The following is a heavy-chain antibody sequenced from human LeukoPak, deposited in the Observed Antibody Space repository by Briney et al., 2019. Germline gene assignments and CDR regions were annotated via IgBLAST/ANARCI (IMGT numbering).Heavy chain of an antibody. D-gene: IGHD2-15*01. V-gene: IGHV5-51*01. CDR2: IYPDDSDT. CDR3: ARRGGSLNYFDY. CDR1: GYSFTSYW. J-gene: IGHJ4*02. Sequence: GESLKVSCKGSGYSFTSYWIGWVRQMPGKGLEWMGIIYPDDSDTRYSPSFQGQVTMSADKSITTAYLQWSSLKASDTAIYYCARRGGSLNYFDYWGQGTLVTVSS.